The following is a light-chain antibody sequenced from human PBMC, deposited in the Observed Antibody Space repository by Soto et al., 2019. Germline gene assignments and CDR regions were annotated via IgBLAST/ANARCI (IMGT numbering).Light chain of an antibody. CDR1: SSDVGFYNY. CDR2: EVS. V-gene: IGLV2-14*01. CDR3: SSYTTSSTLV. Sequence: QSALTQPASVSGSPGQSITISCTGTSSDVGFYNYVSWYQQHPGKAPQLVIHEVSDRPSGVSNRFSASKSGNTASLTISGLLAEDEADYYCSSYTTSSTLVFGTGTKVTVL. J-gene: IGLJ1*01.